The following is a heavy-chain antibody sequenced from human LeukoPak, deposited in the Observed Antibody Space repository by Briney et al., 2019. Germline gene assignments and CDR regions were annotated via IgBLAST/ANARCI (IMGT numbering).Heavy chain of an antibody. Sequence: SATLSLTCTVSGGSISSYYWSWIRQPPGKGLEWIGYIYYSGSTNYNPSLKSRVTISVDTSKNQFSLKLSSVTAADTAVYYCARGGDYPSNWFDPWGQGTLVTVSS. J-gene: IGHJ5*02. CDR2: IYYSGST. CDR3: ARGGDYPSNWFDP. V-gene: IGHV4-59*01. D-gene: IGHD4-17*01. CDR1: GGSISSYY.